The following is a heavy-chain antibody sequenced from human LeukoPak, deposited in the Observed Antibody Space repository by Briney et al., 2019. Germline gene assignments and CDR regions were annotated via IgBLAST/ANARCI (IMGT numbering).Heavy chain of an antibody. CDR3: ARDGQSGGSGSYPYFDY. Sequence: GGSLRLSCAASGFTFSNYWMSWVRQAPGKGLEWVANIKQDGTEKWYADSVKGRFTISRDNAKNSLYLQVNSLRAEDTAIYYCARDGQSGGSGSYPYFDYWGQGTLVTVSS. CDR1: GFTFSNYW. J-gene: IGHJ4*02. D-gene: IGHD3-10*01. V-gene: IGHV3-7*03. CDR2: IKQDGTEK.